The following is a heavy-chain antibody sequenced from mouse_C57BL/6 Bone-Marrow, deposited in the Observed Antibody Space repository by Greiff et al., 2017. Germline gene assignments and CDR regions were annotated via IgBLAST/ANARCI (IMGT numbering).Heavy chain of an antibody. CDR1: GYTFTSYW. D-gene: IGHD1-1*01. CDR3: ARHYYDGGAGAD. J-gene: IGHJ3*01. CDR2: IDPSDRYT. V-gene: IGHV1-50*01. Sequence: QVQLKQPGAELVKPGASVKLSCKASGYTFTSYWMQWVKQRPGQGLEWIGEIDPSDRYTNYNQKFKGKATLTVDTSSSTAYMQLSSLTSEDSAVDYCARHYYDGGAGADWGQGTLVTVSA.